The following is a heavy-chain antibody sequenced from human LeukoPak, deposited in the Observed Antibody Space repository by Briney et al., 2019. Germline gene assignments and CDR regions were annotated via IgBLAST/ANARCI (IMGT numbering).Heavy chain of an antibody. CDR3: ATSLRTYYSSDVGGY. Sequence: ASVKVSCKASGYTFTGYYMHWVRQAPGQGLEWMGRIIPILGIANYAQKFQGRVTITADKSTSTAYMELSSLRSEDTAVYYCATSLRTYYSSDVGGYWGQGTLVTVSS. V-gene: IGHV1-69*02. D-gene: IGHD4-4*01. J-gene: IGHJ4*02. CDR1: GYTFTGYY. CDR2: IIPILGIA.